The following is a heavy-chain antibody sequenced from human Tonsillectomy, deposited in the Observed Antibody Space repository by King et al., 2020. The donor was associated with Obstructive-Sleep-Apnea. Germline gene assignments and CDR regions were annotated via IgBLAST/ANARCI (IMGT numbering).Heavy chain of an antibody. CDR2: IYYSGST. CDR1: GGSISSSSYY. D-gene: IGHD3-3*01. Sequence: QLQESGPGLVKPSETLSLTCTVSGGSISSSSYYWGWIRQPPGKGLEWIGSIYYSGSTYYNPSLKSRVTLSVDTSKNQFSLKLSSVTAADTAVYYCASYGSGNSFDYWGQGTLVTVSS. CDR3: ASYGSGNSFDY. V-gene: IGHV4-39*01. J-gene: IGHJ4*02.